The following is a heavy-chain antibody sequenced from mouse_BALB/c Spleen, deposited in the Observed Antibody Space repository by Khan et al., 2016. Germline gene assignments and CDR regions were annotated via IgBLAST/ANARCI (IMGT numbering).Heavy chain of an antibody. Sequence: QVQLQQSGAELARPGASVKLSCKASGYTFTSYWMQWVKQRPGQGLEWIGAIYPGDGDTRYTQKFKGKATLTVCKSSSTASLQLSRWASEDSAVYYCARGGVITTPFAYWGQGTLVTVSA. CDR2: IYPGDGDT. CDR1: GYTFTSYW. J-gene: IGHJ3*01. D-gene: IGHD2-4*01. CDR3: ARGGVITTPFAY. V-gene: IGHV1-87*01.